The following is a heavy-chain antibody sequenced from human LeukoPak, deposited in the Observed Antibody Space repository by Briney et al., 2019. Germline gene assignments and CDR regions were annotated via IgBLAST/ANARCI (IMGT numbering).Heavy chain of an antibody. Sequence: GGSLRLSCAPSGFTFSSYSMNWVRHAPGKGLEWVSSISSSSSYIYYADSVKGRFTISRDNAKNSLYLQMNSLRAEDTAVYYCARSELGYMDVWGKGTTVTVSS. D-gene: IGHD3-10*01. CDR3: ARSELGYMDV. J-gene: IGHJ6*03. V-gene: IGHV3-21*01. CDR2: ISSSSSYI. CDR1: GFTFSSYS.